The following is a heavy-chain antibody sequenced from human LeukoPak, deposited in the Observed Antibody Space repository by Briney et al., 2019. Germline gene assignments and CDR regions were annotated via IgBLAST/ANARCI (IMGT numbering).Heavy chain of an antibody. D-gene: IGHD3-9*01. V-gene: IGHV3-23*01. J-gene: IGHJ4*02. CDR3: AKWGDYDVLTGYYDPDY. Sequence: GASLRLTCAASGFTFSNYAMSWVRQAPGKGLEWVSAITGSGGGTYYADSVKGRFTISRDNSKNTLYLQMNSLRADDTAVYYCAKWGDYDVLTGYYDPDYWGQGTLVTVSP. CDR2: ITGSGGGT. CDR1: GFTFSNYA.